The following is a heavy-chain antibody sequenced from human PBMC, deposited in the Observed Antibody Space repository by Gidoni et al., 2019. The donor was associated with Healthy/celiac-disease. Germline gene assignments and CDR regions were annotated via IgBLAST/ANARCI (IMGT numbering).Heavy chain of an antibody. J-gene: IGHJ6*02. V-gene: IGHV5-51*03. CDR2: IYPRDSDT. D-gene: IGHD1-26*01. CDR3: ARRRIVGAIQALPDYGMDV. Sequence: EVQLVQSGAEVKKPGESLKISCKGSGYRFTSYWIAWVRQMPGKGLEWMGIIYPRDSDTRYSPSFHGQVTISADKSISTAYLQWSSLKASDTAMYYCARRRIVGAIQALPDYGMDVWGQGTTVTVSS. CDR1: GYRFTSYW.